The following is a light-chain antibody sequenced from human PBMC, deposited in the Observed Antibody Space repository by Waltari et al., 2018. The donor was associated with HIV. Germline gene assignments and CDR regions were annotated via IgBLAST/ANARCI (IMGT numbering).Light chain of an antibody. CDR2: GAS. V-gene: IGKV3-20*01. Sequence: EVVLTQSPDTVSLSAGERSTLSRRASQTVTSTYLPWYQQKPGQAPWLLIYGASTRATGIPDRFSGSGSGTDFALTISRLEPEDFAVYYCQQYGGSPPMNFGEGTRLEIK. J-gene: IGKJ5*01. CDR3: QQYGGSPPMN. CDR1: QTVTSTY.